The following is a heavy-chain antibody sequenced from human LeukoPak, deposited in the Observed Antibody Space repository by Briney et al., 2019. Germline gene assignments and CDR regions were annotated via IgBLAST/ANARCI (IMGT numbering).Heavy chain of an antibody. CDR3: TRGYVGIDY. V-gene: IGHV3-23*01. CDR2: LGGSETST. CDR1: GFTFSIYA. D-gene: IGHD5-12*01. Sequence: GGSLRLSCAASGFTFSIYALSWVRQAPGKGLEWVSVLGGSETSTSYADSVKGRFTISRDNAKNTLYLQMNSLRAEDTALYYCTRGYVGIDYWGQGTLVTVSS. J-gene: IGHJ4*02.